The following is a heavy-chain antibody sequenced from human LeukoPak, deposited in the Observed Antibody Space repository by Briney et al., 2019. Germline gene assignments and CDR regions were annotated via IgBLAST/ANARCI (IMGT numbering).Heavy chain of an antibody. D-gene: IGHD3-3*01. CDR2: ISISGRSI. Sequence: QTGGSLRLSCAASGFIFNNYEMNWVRQAPGKGLEWVSYISISGRSIYYADSVKGRFTISRDNAQNSLYLQMNSLRAEDTAVYYCARARGLRFLEWLLTRVVFDIWGQGTMVTVSS. V-gene: IGHV3-48*03. CDR3: ARARGLRFLEWLLTRVVFDI. CDR1: GFIFNNYE. J-gene: IGHJ3*02.